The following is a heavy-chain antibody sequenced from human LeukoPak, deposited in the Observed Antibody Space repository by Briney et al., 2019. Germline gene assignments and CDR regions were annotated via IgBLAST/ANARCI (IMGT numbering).Heavy chain of an antibody. Sequence: PGGSLRLSCTASGFSFSRYSMNWVRQAPGKGLEWIPYISSDGTTIYYADSVKGRFTISRDNARNSLYLQMNSLRAEDTAVYYCARDPAMQTWLSAYYFDYWGQGTQVTVSS. CDR2: ISSDGTTI. D-gene: IGHD3-22*01. J-gene: IGHJ4*02. CDR1: GFSFSRYS. V-gene: IGHV3-48*01. CDR3: ARDPAMQTWLSAYYFDY.